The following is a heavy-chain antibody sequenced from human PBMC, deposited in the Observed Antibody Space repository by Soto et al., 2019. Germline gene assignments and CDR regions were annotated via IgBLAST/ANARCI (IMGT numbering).Heavy chain of an antibody. CDR1: GFTFSTYA. Sequence: GGSLRLSCAASGFTFSTYAMTWVRQAPGRGLEWVSTILHDETPFYTDSVKGRFTISRDNVRGTLYLQMNGLRVEDAALYFCAKDLFPTSGQRFFFESWGQGSLVTVSS. V-gene: IGHV3-23*01. CDR3: AKDLFPTSGQRFFFES. D-gene: IGHD2-21*01. J-gene: IGHJ4*02. CDR2: ILHDETP.